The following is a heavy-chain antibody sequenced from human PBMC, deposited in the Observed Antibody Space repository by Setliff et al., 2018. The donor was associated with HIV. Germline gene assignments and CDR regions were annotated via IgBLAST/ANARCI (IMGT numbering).Heavy chain of an antibody. V-gene: IGHV3-53*01. CDR2: IYPVPNT. Sequence: PGGSLRLSCAVSGFAVESTHMSWVRQVPGKGLEWPSVIYPVPNTHYADSVKGRFTIFRDNTMNSLYLQMNSLRAEDTAVYYCARLGDIFAYYNYYYLDVWGKGTTVTVSS. CDR1: GFAVESTH. J-gene: IGHJ6*03. D-gene: IGHD3-10*01. CDR3: ARLGDIFAYYNYYYLDV.